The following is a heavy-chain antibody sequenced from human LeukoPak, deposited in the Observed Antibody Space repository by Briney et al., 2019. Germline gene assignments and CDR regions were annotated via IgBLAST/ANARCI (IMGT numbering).Heavy chain of an antibody. CDR1: GGSFSGYY. J-gene: IGHJ4*02. D-gene: IGHD6-6*01. CDR3: ARDEYSSSPGDY. V-gene: IGHV4-34*01. Sequence: SETLSLTCAVYGGSFSGYYWSWIRQPPGKGLEWIGEINHSGSTNYNPSLKSRVTISVDTSKNQLSLKLSSVTAADTAVYYCARDEYSSSPGDYWGQGTLVTVSS. CDR2: INHSGST.